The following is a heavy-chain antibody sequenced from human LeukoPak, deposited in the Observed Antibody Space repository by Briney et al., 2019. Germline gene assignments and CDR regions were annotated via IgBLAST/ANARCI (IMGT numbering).Heavy chain of an antibody. D-gene: IGHD3-10*01. Sequence: PSETLSLTCTVSGASISTRNYYWGWIRQPPGKGLEWIGSIYSSGSTYYNPSLKSRVTISVDTSKNQFSLKLNSVTAADTAVYYCARGRGGYFDSWGQGTLVTVSS. CDR3: ARGRGGYFDS. V-gene: IGHV4-39*07. J-gene: IGHJ4*02. CDR2: IYSSGST. CDR1: GASISTRNYY.